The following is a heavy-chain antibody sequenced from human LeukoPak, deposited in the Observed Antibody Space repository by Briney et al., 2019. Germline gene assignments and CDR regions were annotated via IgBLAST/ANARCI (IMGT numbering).Heavy chain of an antibody. J-gene: IGHJ6*02. Sequence: ASVKVSCKASGGTFSSYAISWVRQAPGQGLEWMGRIIPILGIANYAQKFQGRVTITADKSTSTAYMELSSLRSEDTAVYYCAREQHCSSTSCYTSLISGPYYYYYGMDVWGHGTTVTVSS. V-gene: IGHV1-69*04. CDR1: GGTFSSYA. D-gene: IGHD2-2*02. CDR2: IIPILGIA. CDR3: AREQHCSSTSCYTSLISGPYYYYYGMDV.